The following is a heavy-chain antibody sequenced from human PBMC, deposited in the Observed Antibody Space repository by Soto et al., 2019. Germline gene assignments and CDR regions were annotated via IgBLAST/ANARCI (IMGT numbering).Heavy chain of an antibody. Sequence: PGGSLRLSCAASGFTFDDYAMHWVRQAPGKGLEWVSGISWNSGSIGYADSVKGRFTISRDNAKNSLYLQMNSLRAEDTALYYCAKGRKQQLAHNFDYWGQGTLVTVSS. V-gene: IGHV3-9*01. CDR1: GFTFDDYA. CDR2: ISWNSGSI. D-gene: IGHD6-13*01. J-gene: IGHJ4*02. CDR3: AKGRKQQLAHNFDY.